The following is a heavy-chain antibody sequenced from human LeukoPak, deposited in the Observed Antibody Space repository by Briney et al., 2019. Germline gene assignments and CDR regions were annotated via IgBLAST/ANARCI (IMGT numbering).Heavy chain of an antibody. CDR1: GASIRISNYY. Sequence: SETLSLTCTVSGASIRISNYYWGWIRQPPGKGLEWIASVYYTGTTYYNPSLKSRVTIFVETSKNQVSLRLSSVTAADTAVYYCARHSNYASGSTAKGLFDYWGQGTLVTVSS. CDR3: ARHSNYASGSTAKGLFDY. D-gene: IGHD3-10*01. V-gene: IGHV4-39*01. CDR2: VYYTGTT. J-gene: IGHJ4*02.